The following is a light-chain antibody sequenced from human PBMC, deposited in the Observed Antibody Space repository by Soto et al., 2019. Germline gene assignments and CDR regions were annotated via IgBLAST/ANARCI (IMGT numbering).Light chain of an antibody. CDR2: GAS. CDR3: KQENSWPRT. CDR1: QSVNSN. J-gene: IGKJ1*01. V-gene: IGKV3-15*01. Sequence: EIVMTQSPATLSVSPGERATLSCRASQSVNSNLAWYQQKPGQAPRLLIYGASSSATGIPARFSRSGSGTDFAXSIGGFDCADFAVYCCKQENSWPRTFGQGTKVDIK.